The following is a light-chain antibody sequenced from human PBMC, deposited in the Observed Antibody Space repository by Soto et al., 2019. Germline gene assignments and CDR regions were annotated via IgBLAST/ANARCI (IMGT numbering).Light chain of an antibody. V-gene: IGLV2-14*01. Sequence: QSALTQPASVSGSPGQSITISCTGTSSDVGGYNYVSWYQQHPGKAPKLMIYEVSDRPSGISSRFSGSKSGNTASLTISGLQTEEEADYYCSSYTSSSTIFGNGTKGTV. J-gene: IGLJ1*01. CDR3: SSYTSSSTI. CDR2: EVS. CDR1: SSDVGGYNY.